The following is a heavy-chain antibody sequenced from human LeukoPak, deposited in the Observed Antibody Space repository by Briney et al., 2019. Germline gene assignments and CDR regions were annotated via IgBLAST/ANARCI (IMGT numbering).Heavy chain of an antibody. CDR1: GGSISSSSYY. D-gene: IGHD4-17*01. CDR3: ASRTTVTTN. J-gene: IGHJ4*02. CDR2: IYYSGST. Sequence: PSETLSLTCTVSGGSISSSSYYWGWIRQPPGKGLEWIGSIYYSGSTYYNPSLKSRVTISVDTSKNQFSLKLISVTAADTAVYYCASRTTVTTNWGQGTLVTVSS. V-gene: IGHV4-39*01.